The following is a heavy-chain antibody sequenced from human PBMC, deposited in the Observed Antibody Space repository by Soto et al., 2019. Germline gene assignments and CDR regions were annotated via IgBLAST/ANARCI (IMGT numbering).Heavy chain of an antibody. CDR2: INPSGGST. D-gene: IGHD3-16*02. CDR1: GYTFTSYY. J-gene: IGHJ6*02. Sequence: GASVKVSCKASGYTFTSYYMHWVRQAPGQGLEWMGIINPSGGSTSYAQKFQGRVTMTRDTSTSTVYMELSSLRSEDTAVYYCARAGYPPGWVYGMDVWGQGTTVTVSS. CDR3: ARAGYPPGWVYGMDV. V-gene: IGHV1-46*01.